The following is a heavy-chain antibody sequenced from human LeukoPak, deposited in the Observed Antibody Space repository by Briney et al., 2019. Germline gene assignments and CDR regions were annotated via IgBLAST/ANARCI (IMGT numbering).Heavy chain of an antibody. V-gene: IGHV3-21*01. CDR1: GFTFSSYS. Sequence: KPGRSLRLSCAASGFTFSSYSMNWVRQAPGKGLEWVSSISSSSSYTHYADSVKGRFTISRDNAKNSLFLQMKSLRAEDTAVYFCARDRPPFENYYVSGSSLDYWGQGTLVTVSS. D-gene: IGHD3-10*01. J-gene: IGHJ4*02. CDR3: ARDRPPFENYYVSGSSLDY. CDR2: ISSSSSYT.